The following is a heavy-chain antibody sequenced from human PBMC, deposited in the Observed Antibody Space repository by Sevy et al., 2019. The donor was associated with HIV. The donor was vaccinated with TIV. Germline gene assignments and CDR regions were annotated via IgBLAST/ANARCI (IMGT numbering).Heavy chain of an antibody. D-gene: IGHD5-12*01. Sequence: RLSCVASGFTFSNHDMHWVRQAPGKGLEWVAVIWYDGSTEYYADSVKGRFTISRDNSKNTLYLQMNSLRPEDTALYSCAKEGRASYWGQGTPVTVSS. V-gene: IGHV3-30*18. CDR2: IWYDGSTE. J-gene: IGHJ4*02. CDR3: AKEGRASY. CDR1: GFTFSNHD.